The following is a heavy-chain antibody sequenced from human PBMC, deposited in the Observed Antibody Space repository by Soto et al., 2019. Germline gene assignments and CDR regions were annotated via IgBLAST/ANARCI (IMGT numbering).Heavy chain of an antibody. J-gene: IGHJ4*02. V-gene: IGHV4-30-4*01. CDR2: IFCSDST. CDR3: ANAENLDTRGFDY. CDR1: GASISRGDYY. D-gene: IGHD2-2*01. Sequence: PSETLSLTCTVSGASISRGDYYWSWIRQPPGKGLEWIGYIFCSDSTYYNPSLERRLTISIDTSRNQFSLKLSSVTAADTALYYCANAENLDTRGFDYWGQGTLVTVSS.